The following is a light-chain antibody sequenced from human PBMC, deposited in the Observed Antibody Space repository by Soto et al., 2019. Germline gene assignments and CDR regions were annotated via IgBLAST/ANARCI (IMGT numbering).Light chain of an antibody. V-gene: IGLV2-14*01. CDR1: SSDVGSYNY. CDR2: DVS. J-gene: IGLJ2*01. CDR3: SSYTTSSTHVV. Sequence: QSALTQPASVSGSPGQSITISCTGTSSDVGSYNYVSWYQQYPGKAPQLMIYDVSNRPSGVSYRFSGSKSGNPASLTSSGLQAEDEADDYCSSYTTSSTHVVFGGGTKLTVL.